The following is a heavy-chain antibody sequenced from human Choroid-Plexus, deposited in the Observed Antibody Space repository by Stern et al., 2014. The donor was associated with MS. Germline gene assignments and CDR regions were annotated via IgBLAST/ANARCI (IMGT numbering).Heavy chain of an antibody. V-gene: IGHV3-30*18. CDR1: GFTFGSCA. D-gene: IGHD2/OR15-2a*01. CDR2: GSYDGSNK. J-gene: IGHJ5*02. CDR3: AKDRQYLTYFFDH. Sequence: DQLVESGGGVVQPGRPLRLSCVASGFTFGSCAMHWVRQAPGKGLEWVAGGSYDGSNKDYADSLKGRFTISRDNSQNTLYMQMSSLRPEDTAVYYCAKDRQYLTYFFDHWGQGSLVTVSS.